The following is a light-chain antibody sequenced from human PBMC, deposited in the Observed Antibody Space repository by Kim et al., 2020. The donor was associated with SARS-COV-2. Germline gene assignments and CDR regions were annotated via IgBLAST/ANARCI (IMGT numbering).Light chain of an antibody. J-gene: IGLJ1*01. CDR2: DVS. V-gene: IGLV2-14*03. Sequence: GQSITISCTGTSSDVGGYNYVSWYQQHPGKAPKLMIYDVSNRPSGVSNRFSGSKSGNTASLTISGLQAEDEADYYCSSYTSSSTTVFGTWTKVTVL. CDR1: SSDVGGYNY. CDR3: SSYTSSSTTV.